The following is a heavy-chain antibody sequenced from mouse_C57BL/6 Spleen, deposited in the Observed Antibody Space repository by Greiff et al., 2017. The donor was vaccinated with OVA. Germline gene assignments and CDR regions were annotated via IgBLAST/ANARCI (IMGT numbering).Heavy chain of an antibody. V-gene: IGHV3-6*01. J-gene: IGHJ2*01. CDR2: ISYDGSN. Sequence: EVKLVESGPGLVKPSQSLSLTCSVTGYSITSGYYWNWIRQFPGNKLEWMGYISYDGSNNYNPSLKNRISITRDTSKNQFFLKLNSVTTEDTATYYCASSGFYFDYWGQGTTLTVSS. CDR1: GYSITSGYY. CDR3: ASSGFYFDY. D-gene: IGHD3-2*02.